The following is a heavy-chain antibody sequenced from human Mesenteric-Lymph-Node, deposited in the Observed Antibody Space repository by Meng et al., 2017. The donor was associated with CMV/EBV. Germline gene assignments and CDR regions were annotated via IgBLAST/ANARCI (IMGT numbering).Heavy chain of an antibody. D-gene: IGHD4-23*01. CDR3: ARHQRWLKSEGGFNY. CDR2: INHSGST. CDR1: GGSFSGYY. Sequence: QVPLQQWVAGLLKPSETLSLSFAVYGGSFSGYYWSWIRQPPGKGLEWIGEINHSGSTNYNPSLKSRVTISVDTSKNQFSLKLSSVTAADTAVYYCARHQRWLKSEGGFNYWGQGTLVTVSS. V-gene: IGHV4-34*01. J-gene: IGHJ4*02.